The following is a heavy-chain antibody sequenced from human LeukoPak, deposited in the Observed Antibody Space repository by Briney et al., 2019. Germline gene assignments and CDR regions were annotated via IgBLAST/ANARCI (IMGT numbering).Heavy chain of an antibody. CDR2: IRYDGSNK. CDR3: ARDTSIVDPAGYMDV. D-gene: IGHD6-6*01. V-gene: IGHV3-30*02. Sequence: GGSLRLSCAASGFTFSSYGMHWVRQAPGKGLEWVAFIRYDGSNKYYADSVKGRFTISRDNSKNTLYLQLNSLRSEDTAVYSCARDTSIVDPAGYMDVWGKGTTVTVSS. J-gene: IGHJ6*03. CDR1: GFTFSSYG.